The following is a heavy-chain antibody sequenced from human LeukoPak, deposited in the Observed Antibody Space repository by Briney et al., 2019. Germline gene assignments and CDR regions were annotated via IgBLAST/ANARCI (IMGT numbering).Heavy chain of an antibody. V-gene: IGHV1-18*01. Sequence: ASVTVSCKASGYTFTSYGISWVRQAPGQGLEWMGWISAYNGNTNYAQKLQGRVTMTTDTSTSTAYMELRSLRSDDTAVYYCARVLVGGPISPDGYWGQGTLVTVSS. CDR2: ISAYNGNT. D-gene: IGHD4-23*01. CDR3: ARVLVGGPISPDGY. CDR1: GYTFTSYG. J-gene: IGHJ4*02.